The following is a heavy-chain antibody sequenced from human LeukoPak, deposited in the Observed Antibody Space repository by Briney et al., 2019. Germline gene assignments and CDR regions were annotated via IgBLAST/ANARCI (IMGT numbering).Heavy chain of an antibody. Sequence: SETLSLTCAVYGGSFSGYYWSWIRQPPGKGLEWIGEINHSGSINYKPSLKSRVTISVDTSKNQFSLKLSSVTAADTAVYYCARHDSRPDYWGQGTLVTVSS. V-gene: IGHV4-34*01. CDR3: ARHDSRPDY. J-gene: IGHJ4*02. CDR1: GGSFSGYY. D-gene: IGHD3-22*01. CDR2: INHSGSI.